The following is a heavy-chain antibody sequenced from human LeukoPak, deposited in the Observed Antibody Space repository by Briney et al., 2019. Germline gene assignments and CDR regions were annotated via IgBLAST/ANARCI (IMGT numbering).Heavy chain of an antibody. D-gene: IGHD3-22*01. J-gene: IGHJ3*02. CDR2: ISAYNGNT. Sequence: ASVKVSCKASGYTFTSYGISWVRQAPGQGLEWMGWISAYNGNTNYAQKLQGRVTMTTDTSTSTAYMELRSLRSEDTAVNYCPRARMRITMIANDAFDIWGQGTMVTV. CDR1: GYTFTSYG. CDR3: PRARMRITMIANDAFDI. V-gene: IGHV1-18*01.